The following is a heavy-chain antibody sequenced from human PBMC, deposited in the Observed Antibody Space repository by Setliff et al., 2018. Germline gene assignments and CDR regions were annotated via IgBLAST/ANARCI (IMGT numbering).Heavy chain of an antibody. Sequence: GGSLRLSCTTSGFTFFSYTMNWVRQAPGKGLEWVSRINSDGSSTRYADSVKGRFAISRDNAKNTLDLQMNSLRAEDTAVYFCARGPPRWYYSDSRGQGTLVTVSS. CDR2: INSDGSST. CDR1: GFTFFSYT. J-gene: IGHJ4*02. V-gene: IGHV3-74*01. CDR3: ARGPPRWYYSDS. D-gene: IGHD6-13*01.